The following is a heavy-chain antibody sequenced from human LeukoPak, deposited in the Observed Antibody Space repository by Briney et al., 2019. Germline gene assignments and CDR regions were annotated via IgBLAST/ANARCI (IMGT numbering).Heavy chain of an antibody. D-gene: IGHD1-26*01. Sequence: SETLSLACTGSGGSISSSSYYWGWIRQPPGKGMEWIGSIYYSGSTYYNPSLKSRVTISVDTSKNQFSLKLSSVTAADTAVYYCARQRERYCGTTGGFDPWGQGTLVTVSS. CDR2: IYYSGST. CDR3: ARQRERYCGTTGGFDP. V-gene: IGHV4-39*01. CDR1: GGSISSSSYY. J-gene: IGHJ5*02.